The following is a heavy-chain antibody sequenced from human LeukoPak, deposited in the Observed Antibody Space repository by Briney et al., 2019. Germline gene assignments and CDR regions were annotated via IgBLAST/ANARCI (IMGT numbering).Heavy chain of an antibody. D-gene: IGHD3-16*01. CDR3: ARLIPRSGLRLDY. CDR2: VFHSGTA. CDR1: GGSIRSSSHY. V-gene: IGHV4-39*01. J-gene: IGHJ4*02. Sequence: SETLSLTCTISGGSIRSSSHYWGWIRQPPGKGLEYIGSVFHSGTAYYNPSLKSRVTISVDTPENQFFLKVPSVTAADTAVYYCARLIPRSGLRLDYWGQGIMVTVSS.